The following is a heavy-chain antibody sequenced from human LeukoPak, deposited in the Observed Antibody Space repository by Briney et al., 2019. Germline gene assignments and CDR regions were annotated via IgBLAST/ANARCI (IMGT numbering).Heavy chain of an antibody. J-gene: IGHJ4*02. CDR2: IGTRSNPI. CDR1: GFSFSYFY. D-gene: IGHD1-26*01. Sequence: PGGSLRLSCAASGFSFSYFYMSWIRQAPGMGLEWISYIGTRSNPIYYADSVEGRFTISRYDAKNSLYLQMNSLRDEDTAVYFCAREARGSGRDFDYWGQGILVTVSS. V-gene: IGHV3-11*01. CDR3: AREARGSGRDFDY.